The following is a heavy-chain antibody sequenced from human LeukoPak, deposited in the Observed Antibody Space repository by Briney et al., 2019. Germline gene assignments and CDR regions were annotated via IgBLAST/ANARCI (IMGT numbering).Heavy chain of an antibody. D-gene: IGHD4-23*01. CDR2: IFYDGSNK. Sequence: PGGSLRLSCTASGFTLSSYAMHWVRQALGKGLEWVVVIFYDGSNKDYADSVKGRFSISRDNSKNSLYLQMDSLRVEDTAVYYCARPLTDDYNGNSPDYWGQGTLVTVSS. J-gene: IGHJ4*02. V-gene: IGHV3-30*04. CDR1: GFTLSSYA. CDR3: ARPLTDDYNGNSPDY.